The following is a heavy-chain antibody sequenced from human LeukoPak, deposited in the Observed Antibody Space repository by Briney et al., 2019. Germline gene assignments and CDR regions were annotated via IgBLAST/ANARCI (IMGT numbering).Heavy chain of an antibody. CDR2: IYTSGST. CDR1: GGSISSYY. D-gene: IGHD5-18*01. Sequence: SETLSLTCTVSGGSISSYYWSWIRQPAGKGLEWIGRIYTSGSTNYNPSRKSRVTMSVDTSKNQFSLKLSSVTAADTAVYYCARDTAMFVGSVSGAFDIWGQGTMVTVSS. J-gene: IGHJ3*02. CDR3: ARDTAMFVGSVSGAFDI. V-gene: IGHV4-4*07.